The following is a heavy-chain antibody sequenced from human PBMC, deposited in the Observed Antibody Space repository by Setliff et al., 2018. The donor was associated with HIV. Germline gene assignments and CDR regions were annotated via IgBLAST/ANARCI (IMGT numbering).Heavy chain of an antibody. V-gene: IGHV3-30*18. Sequence: PGGSLRLSCAASGFTFSSYGMHWVRQAPGKGLEWVAVISYDGSNKYYADSLKGRFTISRDNSKNTLYLQMNNLRPADTVLYYCAKGTNYGDYIIDLYYFDYWGLGTLVTVSS. CDR1: GFTFSSYG. J-gene: IGHJ4*02. CDR2: ISYDGSNK. CDR3: AKGTNYGDYIIDLYYFDY. D-gene: IGHD4-17*01.